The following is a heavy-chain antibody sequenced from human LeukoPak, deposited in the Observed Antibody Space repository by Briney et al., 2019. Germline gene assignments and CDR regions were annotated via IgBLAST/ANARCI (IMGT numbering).Heavy chain of an antibody. D-gene: IGHD6-13*01. CDR3: AREWRGQLAYNWFDP. CDR2: IYYSGST. Sequence: PSETLSLTCTVSGVSISSGDYYWSWIRQPPGKGLEWIGYIYYSGSTYYNPSLKSRVTISVDMSKNRFSLKLSSVTAADTAVYYCAREWRGQLAYNWFDPWGQGTLVTVSS. J-gene: IGHJ5*02. CDR1: GVSISSGDYY. V-gene: IGHV4-30-4*01.